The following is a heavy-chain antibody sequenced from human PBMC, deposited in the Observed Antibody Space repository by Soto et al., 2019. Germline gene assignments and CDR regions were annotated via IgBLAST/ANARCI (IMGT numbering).Heavy chain of an antibody. Sequence: SGPTLVNPTQTLTLTCTFSGFSLSTSGGGVGWIRQPPGKALEWLALIYWDDDKRYSPSLKSRLTITKDTSKNQVVLTMTNMDPVDTATYYCAHSSPTHYYDSSGSFDYWGQGTLVTVSS. J-gene: IGHJ4*02. CDR1: GFSLSTSGGG. V-gene: IGHV2-5*02. CDR2: IYWDDDK. CDR3: AHSSPTHYYDSSGSFDY. D-gene: IGHD3-22*01.